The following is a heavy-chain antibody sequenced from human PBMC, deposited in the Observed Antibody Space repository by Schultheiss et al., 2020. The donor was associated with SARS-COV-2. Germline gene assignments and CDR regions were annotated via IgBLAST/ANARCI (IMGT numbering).Heavy chain of an antibody. CDR1: GFTFSSYG. J-gene: IGHJ4*02. CDR3: ARVVALYDSWSGYHQYYFDY. D-gene: IGHD3-3*01. CDR2: ISSDGSNK. V-gene: IGHV3-33*05. Sequence: GESLKISCAASGFTFSSYGMHWVRQAPGKGLEWVAVISSDGSNKYYADSVKGRFTISRDNSKNTLYLQMNSLRAEDTAVYYCARVVALYDSWSGYHQYYFDYWRQGTLVTVA.